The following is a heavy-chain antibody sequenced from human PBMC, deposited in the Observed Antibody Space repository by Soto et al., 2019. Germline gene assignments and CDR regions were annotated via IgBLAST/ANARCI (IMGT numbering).Heavy chain of an antibody. CDR3: ARVSKGQWLVKYYYYGMDV. J-gene: IGHJ6*02. V-gene: IGHV1-18*01. Sequence: ASVKVSCKASGYTFTSYGISWVRQAPGQGLEWMGWISAYNGNTNYAQKLQGRVTMTTDTSTSTAYMELRSLRSDDTAVYYCARVSKGQWLVKYYYYGMDVWGQGTTVTVSS. CDR2: ISAYNGNT. D-gene: IGHD6-19*01. CDR1: GYTFTSYG.